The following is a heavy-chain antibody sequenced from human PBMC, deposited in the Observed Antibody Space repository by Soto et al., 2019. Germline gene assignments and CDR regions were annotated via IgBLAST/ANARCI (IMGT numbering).Heavy chain of an antibody. CDR1: GDSVSINRAA. D-gene: IGHD6-6*01. V-gene: IGHV6-1*01. Sequence: QTLSLKCAIAGDSVSINRAAWNWIRQSPSRGLEWLGRTYYRSKWYSDYAVSVKSRITINPDTSKNQFSLQLNSVTPEDTAVYYCARGASYRSSNWFDPWGQGTLVTV. J-gene: IGHJ5*02. CDR3: ARGASYRSSNWFDP. CDR2: TYYRSKWYS.